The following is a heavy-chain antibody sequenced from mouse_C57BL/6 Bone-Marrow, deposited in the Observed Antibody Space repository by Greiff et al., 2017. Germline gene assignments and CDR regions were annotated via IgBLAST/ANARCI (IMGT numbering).Heavy chain of an antibody. Sequence: QVTLKVSGPGILQPSQTLSLTCSFSGFSLSTFGMGVGWIRQPSGKGLEWLAHIWWDDDKSYNPALKSRLTIFKDTSKNPVFLKIANVDTADTATYYCAGLPLDYYGSSYGFAYWGQGTLVTVSA. J-gene: IGHJ3*01. CDR2: IWWDDDK. D-gene: IGHD1-1*01. CDR3: AGLPLDYYGSSYGFAY. V-gene: IGHV8-8*01. CDR1: GFSLSTFGMG.